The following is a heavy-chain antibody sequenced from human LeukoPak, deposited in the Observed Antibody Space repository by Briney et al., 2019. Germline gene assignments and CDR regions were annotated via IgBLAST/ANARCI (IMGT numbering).Heavy chain of an antibody. D-gene: IGHD2-2*01. J-gene: IGHJ3*02. Sequence: GASVKVSCKASGYTFTGYYMHWVRQAPGQGLEWMGWINPNSGGTNYAQKFQGRVTMTRDTSISTAYMELSRLRSDDTAVYYCARMFGCSSTSCYFSAFDIWGQGTMVTVSS. CDR2: INPNSGGT. CDR3: ARMFGCSSTSCYFSAFDI. CDR1: GYTFTGYY. V-gene: IGHV1-2*02.